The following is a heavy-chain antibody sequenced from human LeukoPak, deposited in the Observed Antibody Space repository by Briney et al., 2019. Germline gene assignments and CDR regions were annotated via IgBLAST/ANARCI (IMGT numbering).Heavy chain of an antibody. CDR3: TRLLPSSHHFFDS. J-gene: IGHJ4*02. V-gene: IGHV3-23*03. D-gene: IGHD2-15*01. Sequence: GGSLRLSCVVSGFAFSSYAMSWVRQAPGKGLEWVSVIYGGGDTYADSVRGRFTISRDNFENTLFLQMDSLRAEDTAVYYCTRLLPSSHHFFDSWGQGALVTVSS. CDR1: GFAFSSYA. CDR2: IYGGGDT.